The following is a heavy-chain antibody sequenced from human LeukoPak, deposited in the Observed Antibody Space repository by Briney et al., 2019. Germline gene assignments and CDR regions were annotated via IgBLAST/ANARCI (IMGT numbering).Heavy chain of an antibody. CDR3: ANGDYVR. Sequence: GGSLRLSCAASGFTFSSYGMHWVRQAPGKGLEWVAFIRYDGTNKYYADSVKARFTISRDNSKNTLFLQMNSLRAEDTAVYYCANGDYVRWGQGTLVTVSS. J-gene: IGHJ4*02. D-gene: IGHD4-17*01. CDR2: IRYDGTNK. CDR1: GFTFSSYG. V-gene: IGHV3-30*02.